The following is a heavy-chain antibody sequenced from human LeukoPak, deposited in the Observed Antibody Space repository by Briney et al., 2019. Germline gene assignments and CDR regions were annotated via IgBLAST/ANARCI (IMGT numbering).Heavy chain of an antibody. Sequence: GGSLRLSCAASGFTFGGYPMNWLRQPPGKGLESLAYISGNSGSIHYADSVKGRFTVSRDNAKNSLYLQMNSLKAEDTAVYYCARVVDMMTGPDYRGQGTLVTVSS. CDR1: GFTFGGYP. CDR2: ISGNSGSI. CDR3: ARVVDMMTGPDY. J-gene: IGHJ4*02. V-gene: IGHV3-48*03. D-gene: IGHD3-9*01.